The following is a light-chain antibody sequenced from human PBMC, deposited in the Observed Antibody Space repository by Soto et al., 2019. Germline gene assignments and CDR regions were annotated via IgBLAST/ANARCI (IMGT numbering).Light chain of an antibody. J-gene: IGLJ3*02. CDR1: SSNIGADYD. Sequence: QSVLTQPPSVSGAPGQRVTISCTGSSSNIGADYDVHWYQQVPGTAPKLLIYGNSNRPSGVPDRFSGSKSGTSASLAITGLQVEDEADYYCQSYDSSLSGSVFGGGTKVTVL. V-gene: IGLV1-40*01. CDR2: GNS. CDR3: QSYDSSLSGSV.